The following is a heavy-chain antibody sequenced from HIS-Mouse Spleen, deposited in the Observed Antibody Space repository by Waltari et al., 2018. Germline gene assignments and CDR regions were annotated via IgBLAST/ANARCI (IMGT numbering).Heavy chain of an antibody. CDR1: GGSISSSSSY. Sequence: QLQLQESGPGLVKPSETLSLTCTVSGGSISSSSSYWGCIRQPPGKGLEWIGSIYYSGSTYYNPSLKSRVTISVDTSKNQFSLKLSSVTAADTAVYYCAREIPYSSSWYDWYFDLWGRGTLVTVSS. D-gene: IGHD6-13*01. J-gene: IGHJ2*01. V-gene: IGHV4-39*07. CDR3: AREIPYSSSWYDWYFDL. CDR2: IYYSGST.